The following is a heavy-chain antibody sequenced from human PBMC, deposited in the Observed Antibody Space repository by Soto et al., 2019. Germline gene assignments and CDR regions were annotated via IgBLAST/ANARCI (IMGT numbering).Heavy chain of an antibody. D-gene: IGHD3-10*01. CDR2: IGTAGDT. CDR1: GFTFSSYD. J-gene: IGHJ5*02. V-gene: IGHV3-13*01. Sequence: EVQLVESGGGLVQPGGSLRLSCAASGFTFSSYDMHWVRQATGKGLEWVSAIGTAGDTYYPGSVKGRFTISRENAKNSLYLQMNSLRAGDTAVYYCARGGYRFGDLTDNWFDPWGQGTLVTVSS. CDR3: ARGGYRFGDLTDNWFDP.